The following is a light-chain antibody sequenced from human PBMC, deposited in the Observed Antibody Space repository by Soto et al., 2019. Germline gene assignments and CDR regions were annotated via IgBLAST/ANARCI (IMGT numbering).Light chain of an antibody. V-gene: IGKV3-15*01. J-gene: IGKJ1*01. Sequence: EIIMTQSPATLSVSPRERASLSCRASQTVSSNLAWYQQKPGQAPRLLIYSASTMATGIATRFSGSGSGTEFTITISILQSEDFAIYYGQQYTEWPSWTFGQGTQVEIK. CDR3: QQYTEWPSWT. CDR2: SAS. CDR1: QTVSSN.